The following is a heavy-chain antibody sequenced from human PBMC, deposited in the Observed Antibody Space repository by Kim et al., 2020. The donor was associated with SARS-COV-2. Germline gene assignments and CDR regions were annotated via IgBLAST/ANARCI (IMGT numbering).Heavy chain of an antibody. CDR3: ARDLGSDNWGGYYYYGMDV. Sequence: GGSLRLSCAASGFTFSSYSMNWVRQAPGKWLEWVSSISSSSSYIYYADSVKGRFTISRDNAKNSLYLQMNSLRAEDTAVYYCARDLGSDNWGGYYYYGMDVWGQGTTVTVSS. V-gene: IGHV3-21*01. CDR1: GFTFSSYS. D-gene: IGHD7-27*01. J-gene: IGHJ6*02. CDR2: ISSSSSYI.